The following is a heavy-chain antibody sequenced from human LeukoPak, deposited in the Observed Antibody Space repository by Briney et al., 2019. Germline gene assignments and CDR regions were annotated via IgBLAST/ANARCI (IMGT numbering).Heavy chain of an antibody. CDR1: GGTFSSYA. CDR3: AKGRSGSASWALQIFDN. CDR2: IIPIFGTA. D-gene: IGHD2-2*01. Sequence: SVKVSCKASGGTFSSYAISWVRQAPGQGLEWMGGIIPIFGTANYAQKFQGRVTITADESTSTAYMELSSLRSEDTAVYYCAKGRSGSASWALQIFDNWGQGTLVTVSS. V-gene: IGHV1-69*01. J-gene: IGHJ4*02.